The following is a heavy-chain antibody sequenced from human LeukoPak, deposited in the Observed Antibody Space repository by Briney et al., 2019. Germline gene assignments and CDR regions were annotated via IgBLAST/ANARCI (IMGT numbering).Heavy chain of an antibody. Sequence: GGSLRLSCAASGFTFSSYSMNWVRQAPGKGLEWVPSISSSSSYIYYADSVKGRFTISRDNAKNSLYLQMNSLRAEDTAVYYCARDRIFGVVIMSGFDYWGQGTLVTVSS. CDR2: ISSSSSYI. CDR1: GFTFSSYS. V-gene: IGHV3-21*01. D-gene: IGHD3-3*02. CDR3: ARDRIFGVVIMSGFDY. J-gene: IGHJ4*02.